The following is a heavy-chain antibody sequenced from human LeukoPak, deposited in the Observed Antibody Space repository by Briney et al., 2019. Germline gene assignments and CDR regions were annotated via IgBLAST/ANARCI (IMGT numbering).Heavy chain of an antibody. Sequence: PSETLSLTCTVSAYSISSGFYWGWIRQPPGKGLEWIGSIYHSGSTYYNPSLKSRVTISVDTSKNQFSLKLSSVTAADTAVYYCARGLSTVVTPGWVDYWGQGILVTVSA. V-gene: IGHV4-38-2*02. CDR3: ARGLSTVVTPGWVDY. CDR2: IYHSGST. CDR1: AYSISSGFY. J-gene: IGHJ4*02. D-gene: IGHD4-23*01.